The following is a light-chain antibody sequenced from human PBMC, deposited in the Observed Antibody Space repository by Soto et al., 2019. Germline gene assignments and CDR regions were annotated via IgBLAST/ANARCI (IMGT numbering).Light chain of an antibody. CDR2: GAS. Sequence: EIVLTQSPATLSLSPGERATLSCRASQSVSSSYLAWYQQKPGQPPRLLIYGASSRVTGIPDRFSGSGSGTDFTLTISRLEPEDFAVFYCQHYDSLPITFGQGTRLEIK. CDR3: QHYDSLPIT. CDR1: QSVSSSY. V-gene: IGKV3-20*01. J-gene: IGKJ5*01.